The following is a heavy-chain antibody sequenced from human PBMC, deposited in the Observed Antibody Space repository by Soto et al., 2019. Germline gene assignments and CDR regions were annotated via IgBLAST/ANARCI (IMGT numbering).Heavy chain of an antibody. CDR2: IIPIFGTA. J-gene: IGHJ6*02. V-gene: IGHV1-69*12. CDR3: ASQTGTTGNYYYGMDV. Sequence: QVQLVQSGAEVKKPGSSVKVSCKASGGTFSRYGISWERQAPGQGLEWMGGIIPIFGTANYAQKFQGRVTITADESTSTAYMELSSLRSEDTAVYYCASQTGTTGNYYYGMDVWGQGTTVTVSS. CDR1: GGTFSRYG. D-gene: IGHD1-1*01.